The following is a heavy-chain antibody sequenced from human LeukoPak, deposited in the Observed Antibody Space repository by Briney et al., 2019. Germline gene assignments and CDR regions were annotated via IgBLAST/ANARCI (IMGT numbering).Heavy chain of an antibody. CDR2: INSDGRIT. V-gene: IGHV3-74*01. D-gene: IGHD6-13*01. J-gene: IGHJ4*02. Sequence: GGSLRLSCAASGFTFNIHWMHWVRQAPGKGLVWVSRINSDGRITNYADSVKGRFTISRDNSKNTLYLQMKSLRAEDTAVYYCAKDRWSSSFSLAIDYWGQGTLVTVSS. CDR3: AKDRWSSSFSLAIDY. CDR1: GFTFNIHW.